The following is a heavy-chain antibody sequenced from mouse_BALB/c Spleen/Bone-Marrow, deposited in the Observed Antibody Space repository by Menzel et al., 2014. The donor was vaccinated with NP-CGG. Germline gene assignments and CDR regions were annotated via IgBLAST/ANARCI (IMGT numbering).Heavy chain of an antibody. CDR1: GFTFSSYA. CDR2: ISSGGSYT. D-gene: IGHD2-4*01. V-gene: IGHV5-9-3*01. Sequence: EVKLVESGGGLVKPGGSLKLSCAASGFTFSSYAMSWVRQTPEKRLEWVATISSGGSYTYYPDSVKGRFTISRDNAKNTLYLQMSSLRSVDTAMYYCARHGITRLLDYWGQGTTLTVSS. J-gene: IGHJ2*01. CDR3: ARHGITRLLDY.